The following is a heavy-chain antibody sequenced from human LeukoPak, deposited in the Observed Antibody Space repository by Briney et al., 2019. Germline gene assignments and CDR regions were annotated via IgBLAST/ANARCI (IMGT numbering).Heavy chain of an antibody. J-gene: IGHJ6*03. CDR3: ARGRYCSGGSCSKYYYYMDV. Sequence: GGSLRLSCAASEFTFSDYYMSWIRQAPGKGLEWVSYISGSGNTIYYADSVKGRFTISRDNAKNSLYLQMNSLRAEDTAVYYCARGRYCSGGSCSKYYYYMDVWGKGTTVTVSS. CDR2: ISGSGNTI. V-gene: IGHV3-11*01. CDR1: EFTFSDYY. D-gene: IGHD2-15*01.